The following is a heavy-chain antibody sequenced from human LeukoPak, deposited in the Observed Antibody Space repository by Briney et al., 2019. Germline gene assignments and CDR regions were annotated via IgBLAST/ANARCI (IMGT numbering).Heavy chain of an antibody. Sequence: SVKVSCKASGGTFSSFTISWVRQAPGQGLEWMGRIIPILGIANYAQKFQGRVTITADKSTSTAYMGLSSLRSEDTAVYYCAGTQLWSRFFDYWGQGTLVTVSS. CDR3: AGTQLWSRFFDY. D-gene: IGHD5-18*01. CDR2: IIPILGIA. J-gene: IGHJ4*02. V-gene: IGHV1-69*02. CDR1: GGTFSSFT.